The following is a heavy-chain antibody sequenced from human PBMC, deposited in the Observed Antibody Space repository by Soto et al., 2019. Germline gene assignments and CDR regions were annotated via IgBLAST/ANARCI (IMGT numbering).Heavy chain of an antibody. V-gene: IGHV4-34*01. CDR3: ARVRIQLWFKDFDY. CDR1: DGSFSDNS. CDR2: INPSGTT. J-gene: IGHJ4*02. Sequence: SETLSLTCAVHDGSFSDNSWTWIRQPPGKGLEWIGEINPSGTTTYNPSLQSRVTISIETSKSQAFLNMKSVTAADTAKYYCARVRIQLWFKDFDYWGQGSLVTVSS. D-gene: IGHD5-18*01.